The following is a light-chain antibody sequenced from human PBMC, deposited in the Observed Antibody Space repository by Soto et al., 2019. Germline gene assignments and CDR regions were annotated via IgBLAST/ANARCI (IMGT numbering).Light chain of an antibody. CDR2: DAS. J-gene: IGKJ2*01. Sequence: DIQMTQSPSSLSASVGDRVTITCQASLDIDNYLNWYQQKPGEAPKLVIYDASILETGVPSRFSGSGSGTDFTFNISSLQPEDVATYYCQHYHNLPMYTFGQGTRREIK. CDR1: LDIDNY. V-gene: IGKV1-33*01. CDR3: QHYHNLPMYT.